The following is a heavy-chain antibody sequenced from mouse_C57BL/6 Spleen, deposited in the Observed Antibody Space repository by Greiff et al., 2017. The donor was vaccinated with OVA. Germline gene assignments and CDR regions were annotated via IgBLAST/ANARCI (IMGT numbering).Heavy chain of an antibody. CDR2: IRNKANGYTT. Sequence: EVQLQESGGGLVQPGGSLSLSCAASGFTFTDYYMSWVRQPPGKALEWLGFIRNKANGYTTEYSASVKGRFTISRDNSQSILYLQMNALRAEDSATYYCARSAGSSYWFAYWGQGTLVTVSA. CDR3: ARSAGSSYWFAY. D-gene: IGHD1-1*01. CDR1: GFTFTDYY. V-gene: IGHV7-3*01. J-gene: IGHJ3*01.